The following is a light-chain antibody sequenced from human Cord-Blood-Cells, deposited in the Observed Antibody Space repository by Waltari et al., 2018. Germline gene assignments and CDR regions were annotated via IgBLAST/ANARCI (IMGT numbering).Light chain of an antibody. CDR2: AVS. CDR1: SSDVGVYNY. J-gene: IGLJ1*01. CDR3: SSYAGSNNYV. V-gene: IGLV2-8*01. Sequence: QPALTQPPSASGSPGQSVTISCTGTSSDVGVYNYVSWYQQHPGKAPKLMIYAVSKRPSGVPDRFSGSKSGNAASLTVSGLQAEDEADYYCSSYAGSNNYVFGTGTKVTVL.